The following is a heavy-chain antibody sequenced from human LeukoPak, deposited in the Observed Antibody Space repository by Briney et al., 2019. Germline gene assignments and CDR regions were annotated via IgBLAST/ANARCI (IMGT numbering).Heavy chain of an antibody. D-gene: IGHD6-19*01. J-gene: IGHJ4*02. CDR2: IYQSGST. CDR3: GGARDLYSSGWYDY. CDR1: GGSISSSNW. Sequence: SGTLSLTYAVSGGSISSSNWWGWVRPPPGKGLEGIGEIYQSGSTNYNPSLKSRVTLSVDKSKNQFSLKLSSVTAADTAVYYRGGARDLYSSGWYDYWGQGTLVTVSA. V-gene: IGHV4-4*02.